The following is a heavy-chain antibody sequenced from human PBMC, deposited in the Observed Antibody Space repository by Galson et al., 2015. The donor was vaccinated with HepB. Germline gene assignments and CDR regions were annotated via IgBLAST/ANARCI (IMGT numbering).Heavy chain of an antibody. D-gene: IGHD2-21*01. CDR2: TYYRSKWYS. J-gene: IGHJ1*01. Sequence: CAISGDSVSSNGAAWNWIGQSPLKGLEWLGRTYYRSKWYSDYAVSIRGRSSIIPDTSKNQFSLQLNSLTPEDTAVYFCARIVISSGDEYWGQGTLVTVSS. CDR1: GDSVSSNGAA. CDR3: ARIVISSGDEY. V-gene: IGHV6-1*01.